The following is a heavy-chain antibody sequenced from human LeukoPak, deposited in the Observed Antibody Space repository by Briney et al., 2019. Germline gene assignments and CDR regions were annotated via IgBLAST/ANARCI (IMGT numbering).Heavy chain of an antibody. CDR1: GFTFSNSD. CDR2: IWDNGNNK. J-gene: IGHJ4*02. Sequence: GSSLRLSCAASGFTFSNSDMHWVRQAPGKGLEWVAVIWDNGNNKYYGDSVNGRFTISRDNSKNTLHLQMNSLRPEDSAIHYCAKGGHCTSTSCYYFDSWGQGALVTVSA. D-gene: IGHD2-2*01. CDR3: AKGGHCTSTSCYYFDS. V-gene: IGHV3-33*06.